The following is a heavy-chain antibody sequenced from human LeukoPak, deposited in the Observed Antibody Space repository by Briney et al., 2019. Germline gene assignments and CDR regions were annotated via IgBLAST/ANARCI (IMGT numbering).Heavy chain of an antibody. V-gene: IGHV3-11*01. D-gene: IGHD3-3*01. CDR3: ARLTTYYDFWSGYSTGYFDY. Sequence: FTDYFWTWIRQAPGQGLEWVSYISSSGSTIYYADSVKGRFTISRDNAKNSLYLQMNSLRAEDTAVYYCARLTTYYDFWSGYSTGYFDYWGQGTLVTVSS. CDR1: FTDYF. J-gene: IGHJ4*02. CDR2: ISSSGSTI.